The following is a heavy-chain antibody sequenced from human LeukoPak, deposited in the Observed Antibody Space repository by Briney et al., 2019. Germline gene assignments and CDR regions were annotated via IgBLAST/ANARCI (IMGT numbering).Heavy chain of an antibody. CDR2: ISAYNGNT. V-gene: IGHV1-18*01. D-gene: IGHD4-17*01. CDR1: GYTFTING. CDR3: ARDGSDYGDYFDY. J-gene: IGHJ4*02. Sequence: ASVKVSCKASGYTFTINGISWVRQAPGQGLEWMGWISAYNGNTNYAQKIPGRVTMTTDTSTSTAYMELRSMRSDATAVYYCARDGSDYGDYFDYWGQGTLVTVSS.